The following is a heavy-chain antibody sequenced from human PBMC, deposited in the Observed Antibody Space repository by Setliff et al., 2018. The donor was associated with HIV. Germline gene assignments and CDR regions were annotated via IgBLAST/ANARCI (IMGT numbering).Heavy chain of an antibody. J-gene: IGHJ3*02. Sequence: PSETLSLTCTVSGGSISSGSCYWSWIRQPAGKGLEWLGYITANGNAYYNPSLRSRVTISIDMYKIYFSLKLSSVSPTDTALYYCARGGKRAFDIWGQGAMVTVSS. CDR3: ARGGKRAFDI. V-gene: IGHV4-61*10. CDR2: ITANGNA. D-gene: IGHD6-25*01. CDR1: GGSISSGSCY.